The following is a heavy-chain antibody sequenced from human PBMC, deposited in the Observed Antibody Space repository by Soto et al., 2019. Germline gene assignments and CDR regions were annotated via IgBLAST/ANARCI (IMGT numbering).Heavy chain of an antibody. CDR2: IKSKTDGGTT. Sequence: EVQLVESGGGLVKPGGSLRLSCAASGFTFSNAWMSWVRQAPGKGLEWVGRIKSKTDGGTTDYDAPVKGRVTISRDDSKNTLYLQMNSLKTEDTAVYYCTTRLSKPTTGDAFDIWGQGTMVTVSS. D-gene: IGHD1-26*01. CDR1: GFTFSNAW. V-gene: IGHV3-15*01. J-gene: IGHJ3*02. CDR3: TTRLSKPTTGDAFDI.